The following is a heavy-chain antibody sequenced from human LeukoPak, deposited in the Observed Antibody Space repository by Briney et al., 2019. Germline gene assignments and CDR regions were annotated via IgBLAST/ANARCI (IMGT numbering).Heavy chain of an antibody. CDR2: INWNGGST. CDR3: ARWGLNYYGSGSYEDY. Sequence: GGSLRLSCAASGFTFDDYGMSWVRQAPGKGLEWVSGINWNGGSTGYADSAKGRFTISRDNAKNSLYLQMNSLRAEDTALYYCARWGLNYYGSGSYEDYWGQGTLVTVSS. V-gene: IGHV3-20*04. CDR1: GFTFDDYG. J-gene: IGHJ4*02. D-gene: IGHD3-10*01.